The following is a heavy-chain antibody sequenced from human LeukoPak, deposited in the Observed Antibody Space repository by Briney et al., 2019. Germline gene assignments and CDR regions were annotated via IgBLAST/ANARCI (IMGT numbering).Heavy chain of an antibody. CDR2: IYYTGST. J-gene: IGHJ5*02. V-gene: IGHV4-59*12. CDR1: GGSISNYY. D-gene: IGHD5-18*01. Sequence: SETLSLTCTVSGGSISNYYWTWIRQPPGKGLEWIGYIYYTGSTNYNPSLKSRVTISVDTSKNQFSLKLSSVTAADTAVYYCARDGGIQLWLRWWFDPWGQGTLVTVSS. CDR3: ARDGGIQLWLRWWFDP.